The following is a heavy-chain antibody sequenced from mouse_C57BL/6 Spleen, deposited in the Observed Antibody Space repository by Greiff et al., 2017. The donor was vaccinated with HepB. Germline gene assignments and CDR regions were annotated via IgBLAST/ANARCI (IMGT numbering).Heavy chain of an antibody. CDR3: ARDGRDGNYAFDY. V-gene: IGHV3-5*01. J-gene: IGHJ2*01. CDR2: IYYSGTI. CDR1: GISITTGNYR. D-gene: IGHD2-1*01. Sequence: EVKVEESGPGLVKPSQTVFLTCTVTGISITTGNYRWSWIRQFPGNQLEWIGYIYYSGTITYNPSLTSRTTITRDTPKNQFFLEMNSLTAEDTATYYCARDGRDGNYAFDYWGQGTTLTVSS.